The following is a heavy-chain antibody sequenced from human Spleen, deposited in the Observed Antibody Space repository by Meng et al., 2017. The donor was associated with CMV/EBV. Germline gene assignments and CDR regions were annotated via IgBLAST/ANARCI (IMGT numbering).Heavy chain of an antibody. Sequence: LSLTCAASGFTFSSYAMNWVRQAPGKGLEWVSFITGGGGNTHYADSVKGRFTTSRDNSKDTLYLQMNSLRGEDTAVYFCAKCGRSYGNDAFDIWGQGTMVTVSS. J-gene: IGHJ3*02. CDR1: GFTFSSYA. D-gene: IGHD5-18*01. V-gene: IGHV3-23*01. CDR3: AKCGRSYGNDAFDI. CDR2: ITGGGGNT.